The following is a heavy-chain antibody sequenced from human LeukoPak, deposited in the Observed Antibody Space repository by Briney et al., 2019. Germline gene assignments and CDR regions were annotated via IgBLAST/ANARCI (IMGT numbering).Heavy chain of an antibody. V-gene: IGHV3-66*01. CDR2: IYSGGST. CDR1: GFTVSSNY. CDR3: ARGVDYYDRSGYYY. Sequence: GGSLRLSCAASGFTVSSNYMSWVRQAPGKGLEWVSFIYSGGSTYYEDSVKSRFTISRDNSKNTLYLQMNTLRAEDTAVYYCARGVDYYDRSGYYYWGQGTLVTVSS. J-gene: IGHJ4*02. D-gene: IGHD3-22*01.